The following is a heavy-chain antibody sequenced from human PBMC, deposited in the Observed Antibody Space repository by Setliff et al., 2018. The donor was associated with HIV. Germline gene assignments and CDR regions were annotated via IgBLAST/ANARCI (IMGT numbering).Heavy chain of an antibody. CDR3: AKGVKYVDP. D-gene: IGHD3-16*01. CDR2: IYSSAITK. CDR1: GIIVSNNY. J-gene: IGHJ5*02. V-gene: IGHV3-53*01. Sequence: GYLSLSCAASGIIVSNNYMSCVRQAPGKGLEWVSVIYSSAITKYYADSVKGRFTISRDNAKNSLYLQMNSLRAEDTAVYYWAKGVKYVDPWGQGTLVTVSS.